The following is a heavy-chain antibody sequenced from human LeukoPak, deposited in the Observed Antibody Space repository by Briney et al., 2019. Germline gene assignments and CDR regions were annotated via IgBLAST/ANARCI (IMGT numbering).Heavy chain of an antibody. D-gene: IGHD6-19*01. CDR3: AGQKIAVAGAFDI. V-gene: IGHV4-59*08. Sequence: PSETLSLTCTVSGGSINTYYWNWIRQPPGKELEWIGYIYNSGSTNYNPSLKSRVTISVDTSKNQFSLKLSSVTAADTAVYYCAGQKIAVAGAFDIWGQGTMVTVSS. CDR1: GGSINTYY. CDR2: IYNSGST. J-gene: IGHJ3*02.